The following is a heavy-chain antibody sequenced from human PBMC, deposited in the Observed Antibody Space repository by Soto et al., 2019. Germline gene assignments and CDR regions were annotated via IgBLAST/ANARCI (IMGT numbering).Heavy chain of an antibody. CDR1: GFTFCSYA. CDR3: ARDTEPTTAMAQPYYYGMDV. D-gene: IGHD5-18*01. CDR2: ISYDGSNK. Sequence: PGGSLRLSCAASGFTFCSYAMHWVRQAPGKGLEWVAVISYDGSNKYYADSVKGRFTISRDDSKNTLYLQMNSLRAEDTAVYYCARDTEPTTAMAQPYYYGMDVWGQGTTVTVSS. J-gene: IGHJ6*02. V-gene: IGHV3-30-3*01.